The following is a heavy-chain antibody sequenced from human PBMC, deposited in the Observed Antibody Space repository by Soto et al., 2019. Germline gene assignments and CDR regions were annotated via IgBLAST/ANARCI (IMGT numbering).Heavy chain of an antibody. J-gene: IGHJ4*02. CDR1: GFTFSSYA. CDR2: ISGSGGST. CDR3: AKDAREIKPAIRRWYFDY. V-gene: IGHV3-23*01. D-gene: IGHD2-2*01. Sequence: GGSLRLSCAASGFTFSSYAMSWVRQAPGKGLEWVSAISGSGGSTYYADSVKGRFTISRDNSKNTLYLQMNSLRAEDTAVYYCAKDAREIKPAIRRWYFDYWGQGTLVTVSS.